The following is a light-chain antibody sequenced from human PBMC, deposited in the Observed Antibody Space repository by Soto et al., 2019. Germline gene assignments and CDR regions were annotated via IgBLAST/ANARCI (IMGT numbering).Light chain of an antibody. V-gene: IGKV3-20*01. Sequence: EIVLTQSPGTLSLSPGERATLSCRASQSVSSNYLAWYQRKPGQAPRLLIYGASSRATGIPDRFSGSGSGTDFSLTISRLEPEDFAVYYCQQYATSPVTFCQGTKVEI. CDR1: QSVSSNY. J-gene: IGKJ1*01. CDR2: GAS. CDR3: QQYATSPVT.